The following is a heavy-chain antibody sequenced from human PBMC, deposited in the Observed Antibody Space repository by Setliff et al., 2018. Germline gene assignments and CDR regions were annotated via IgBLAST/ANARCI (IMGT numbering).Heavy chain of an antibody. CDR3: TTDQVVVVDY. J-gene: IGHJ4*02. D-gene: IGHD3-22*01. CDR2: IRNKDNSYTT. V-gene: IGHV3-72*01. Sequence: GGSLRLSCAASGFTFSAHYMDWLRQAPGKGLEWVGRIRNKDNSYTTEYAASVKGRFTISRDDSKNTLYLQMNSLKTEDTAVYYCTTDQVVVVDYWGQGTLVT. CDR1: GFTFSAHY.